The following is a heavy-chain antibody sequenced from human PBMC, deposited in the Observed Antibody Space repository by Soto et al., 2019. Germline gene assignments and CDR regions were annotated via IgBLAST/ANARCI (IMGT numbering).Heavy chain of an antibody. CDR2: IDTSSTKI. J-gene: IGHJ4*02. Sequence: QVQLVESGGDLVKRGGSLRLSCAASGYTFSDYYMSWIRQAPGKGLEWISYIDTSSTKIYYADSVKGRFTISRDNAKNSLYLEMNRLRDEDTDVYYCASHYDMWSGYLSPVDYWGQGTLVTVSS. V-gene: IGHV3-11*01. CDR1: GYTFSDYY. CDR3: ASHYDMWSGYLSPVDY. D-gene: IGHD3-3*01.